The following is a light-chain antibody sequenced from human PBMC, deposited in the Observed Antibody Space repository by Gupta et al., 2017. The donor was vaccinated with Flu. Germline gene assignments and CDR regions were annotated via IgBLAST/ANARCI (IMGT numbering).Light chain of an antibody. CDR3: MQALQTPRT. CDR1: QSLLHSNGYNY. J-gene: IGKJ2*01. Sequence: DIVMTQSPLSLPVTPGQPASISCSSSQSLLHSNGYNYLDWYLQKSGQSPQLLIYLGSNRASGVPDRFSGSGSGTDFTLKISRVEAEDVGVYYCMQALQTPRTFGQGTKLEIK. V-gene: IGKV2-28*01. CDR2: LGS.